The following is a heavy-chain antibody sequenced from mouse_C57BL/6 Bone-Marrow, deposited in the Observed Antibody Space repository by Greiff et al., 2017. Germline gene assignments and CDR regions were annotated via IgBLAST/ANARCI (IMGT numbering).Heavy chain of an antibody. CDR1: GYTFTSYW. CDR2: IDPSDSET. CDR3: ARAVGDFDY. D-gene: IGHD1-1*01. V-gene: IGHV1-52*01. Sequence: VQLQQPGAELVRPGSSVKLSCKASGYTFTSYWMHWVKQRPIQGLEWIGNIDPSDSETHYNQKFQDKAPLTVDKSSSTAYMQLSSLTYEDSSVYYCARAVGDFDYWGQGTTLTVSS. J-gene: IGHJ2*01.